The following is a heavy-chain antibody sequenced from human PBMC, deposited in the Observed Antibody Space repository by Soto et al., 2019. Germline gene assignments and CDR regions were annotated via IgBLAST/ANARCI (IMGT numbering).Heavy chain of an antibody. CDR1: GFSLNTRGVG. J-gene: IGHJ4*02. CDR3: AHVGLTVQYFDY. CDR2: LYWGDDK. D-gene: IGHD4-17*01. Sequence: QITLKESGPTLVKPTQTLTLTCTFSGFSLNTRGVGVGWIRQPPGKALEWLALLYWGDDKRYSPSLKSRLTITKDPSKNQVVLTMTSMDPVDTATYYCAHVGLTVQYFDYWGQGTLVTVSS. V-gene: IGHV2-5*02.